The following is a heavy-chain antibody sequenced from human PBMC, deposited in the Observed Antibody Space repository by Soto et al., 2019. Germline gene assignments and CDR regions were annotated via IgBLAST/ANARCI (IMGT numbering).Heavy chain of an antibody. Sequence: HPGWSLRLSCAASVFTFITYGMHWVRQAPGKGLEWVAGIRYDGSNQYYADSVKGQFTISRDNSKNTLYMQMDSLRADDTAVYYCARDFTAGATYSGPSYYAMDVWGQGTTVTVSS. CDR3: ARDFTAGATYSGPSYYAMDV. D-gene: IGHD1-26*01. CDR1: VFTFITYG. J-gene: IGHJ6*02. V-gene: IGHV3-33*01. CDR2: IRYDGSNQ.